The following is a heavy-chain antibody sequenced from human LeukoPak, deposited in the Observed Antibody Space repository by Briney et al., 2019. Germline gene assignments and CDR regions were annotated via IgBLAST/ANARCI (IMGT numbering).Heavy chain of an antibody. V-gene: IGHV4-39*02. CDR3: AREKDSSGYKN. J-gene: IGHJ4*02. CDR1: GGSISSSSYY. Sequence: SETLSLTCTVSGGSISSSSYYWGWIRQPPGKGLEWIGSIYYSGSTYYNPSLKSRVTISVDTSKNQFSLKLNSVTAADTAVYYCAREKDSSGYKNWGQGTLVTVSS. D-gene: IGHD3-22*01. CDR2: IYYSGST.